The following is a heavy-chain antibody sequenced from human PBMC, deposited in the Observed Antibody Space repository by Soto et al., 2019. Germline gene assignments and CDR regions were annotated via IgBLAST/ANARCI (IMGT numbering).Heavy chain of an antibody. CDR1: GGSISSYY. CDR3: ARGPYYDSSGFAFDI. Sequence: SETLSLTCTVSGGSISSYYRSWIRQPPGKGLEWIGYIYYSGSTNYNPSLKSRVTISVDTSKNQFSLKLSSVTAADTAVYYCARGPYYDSSGFAFDIWGQGTMVTVSS. J-gene: IGHJ3*02. D-gene: IGHD3-22*01. CDR2: IYYSGST. V-gene: IGHV4-59*01.